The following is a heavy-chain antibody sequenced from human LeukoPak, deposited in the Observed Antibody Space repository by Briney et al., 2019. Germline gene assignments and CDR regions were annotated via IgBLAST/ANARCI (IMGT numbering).Heavy chain of an antibody. CDR1: GYTFTGYY. Sequence: ASVTVSCKASGYTFTGYYIHWMRQAPGQGLEWMGCINPKTGVTEYAQKFQGRVTVTGDTTTTTSSLDLYRLTSDDTAVYYCARGKAVAGSSDWGQGTLVVVTS. CDR3: ARGKAVAGSSD. CDR2: INPKTGVT. D-gene: IGHD6-19*01. V-gene: IGHV1-2*02. J-gene: IGHJ4*02.